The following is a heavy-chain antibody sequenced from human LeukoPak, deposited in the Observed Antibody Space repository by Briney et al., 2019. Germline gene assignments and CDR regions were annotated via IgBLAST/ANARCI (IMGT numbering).Heavy chain of an antibody. V-gene: IGHV4-31*03. CDR3: ARGSAIIFTVKPRNWFDP. D-gene: IGHD4-17*01. CDR2: IYYSGST. CDR1: GGSISSGGYY. J-gene: IGHJ5*02. Sequence: PSETLSLTCTVSGGSISSGGYYWSWIRQHPGKGLEWIGYIYYSGSTYYNPSLKSRVTISVDTSKNQFSLKLSSVTAADTAVYYCARGSAIIFTVKPRNWFDPWGQGTLVTVSS.